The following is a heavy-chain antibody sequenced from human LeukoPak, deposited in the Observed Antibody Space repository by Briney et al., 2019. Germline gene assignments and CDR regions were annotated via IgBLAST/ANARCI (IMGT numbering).Heavy chain of an antibody. D-gene: IGHD3-10*01. V-gene: IGHV3-23*01. CDR2: ISGSGGST. CDR3: AKEGALLLWFGEMYNWLDP. Sequence: QPGGSLRLSCAASGFTFSSYAMSWVRQAPGKGLEWVSAISGSGGSTYYADSVKGRFTISRDNSKNTLYLQMNSLRAEDTAVYYCAKEGALLLWFGEMYNWLDPWGQGTLVTVSS. CDR1: GFTFSSYA. J-gene: IGHJ5*02.